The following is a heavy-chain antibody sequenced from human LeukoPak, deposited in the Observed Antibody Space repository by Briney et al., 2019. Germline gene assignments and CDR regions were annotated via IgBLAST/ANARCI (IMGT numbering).Heavy chain of an antibody. CDR1: EFTFSIYA. CDR2: VSPSGDST. Sequence: GGSLRLSCAASEFTFSIYAMSWVRQAPGKGLEWVSTVSPSGDSTYYADSVKGRFTISRDNSKNTLYLQMNGLRAEDTAVYYCAKSDCGGDCHLLDYWGQGTLVTVSS. D-gene: IGHD2-21*02. J-gene: IGHJ4*02. CDR3: AKSDCGGDCHLLDY. V-gene: IGHV3-23*01.